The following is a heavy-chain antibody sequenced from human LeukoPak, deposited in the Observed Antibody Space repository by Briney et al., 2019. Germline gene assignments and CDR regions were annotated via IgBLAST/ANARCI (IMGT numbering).Heavy chain of an antibody. CDR1: GGSFSGYY. J-gene: IGHJ4*02. D-gene: IGHD3-22*01. V-gene: IGHV4-34*01. CDR2: INHSGST. Sequence: SETLSLTRAVYGGSFSGYYWSWIRQPPGKGLEWIGGINHSGSTNYNPSLKSRVTISVDTSKNQFSLKLSSVTAADTAVYYCARGIVVAACYFDYWGQGTLVTVSS. CDR3: ARGIVVAACYFDY.